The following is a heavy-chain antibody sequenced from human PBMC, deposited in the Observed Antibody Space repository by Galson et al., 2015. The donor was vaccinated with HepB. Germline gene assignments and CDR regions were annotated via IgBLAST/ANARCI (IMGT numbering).Heavy chain of an antibody. V-gene: IGHV3-7*03. CDR2: IKSDGSEK. J-gene: IGHJ4*02. Sequence: SLRLSCAASGFTFNNYWMTWVRQAPGKWPEWVANIKSDGSEKYYADSVRGRFTISRDNSKSSLFLQMDSLRAEDTAAYYCARDFICTSASCYKHFFDYWGQGVLVTVSS. CDR1: GFTFNNYW. CDR3: ARDFICTSASCYKHFFDY. D-gene: IGHD2-2*02.